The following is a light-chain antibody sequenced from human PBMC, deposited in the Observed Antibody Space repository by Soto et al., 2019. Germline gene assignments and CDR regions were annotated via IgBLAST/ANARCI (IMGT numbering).Light chain of an antibody. V-gene: IGLV1-47*01. CDR1: SSNIGSNY. J-gene: IGLJ1*01. Sequence: TPGQRVTISCSGSSSNIGSNYVYWYQQLPGTAPKLLMYRDVKRPSGVPDRFSGSKSGTSASLAISGLRSEDEADYYCASWDDSLSGSYVFGTGTKVTVL. CDR2: RDV. CDR3: ASWDDSLSGSYV.